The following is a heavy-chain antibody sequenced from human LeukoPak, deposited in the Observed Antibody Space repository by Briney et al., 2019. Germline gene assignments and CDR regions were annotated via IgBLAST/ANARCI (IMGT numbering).Heavy chain of an antibody. CDR3: ARSVLWFGELYYFDY. J-gene: IGHJ4*02. D-gene: IGHD3-10*01. CDR1: GGTFSSYA. Sequence: ASVKVSCKASGGTFSSYAISWVRQAPGQGLEWMGRIIPILGIANYAQKFQGRVTITADKSTSTAYMELSSLRPEDTAVYYCARSVLWFGELYYFDYWGQGTLVTVSS. CDR2: IIPILGIA. V-gene: IGHV1-69*04.